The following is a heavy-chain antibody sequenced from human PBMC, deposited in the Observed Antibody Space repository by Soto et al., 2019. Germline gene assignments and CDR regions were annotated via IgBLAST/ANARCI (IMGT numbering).Heavy chain of an antibody. J-gene: IGHJ4*02. CDR1: GGSISSTKW. CDR3: ESTDRGWPTFEAN. D-gene: IGHD6-19*01. Sequence: SETLSLTCAVSGGSISSTKWWSWVRQPPGKGLEWIGEIFHGGDTNYNPSLKSRVTISVDKSKNQFSLNLSSVTAADTAVYYCESTDRGWPTFEANWGQGTQVTVSS. CDR2: IFHGGDT. V-gene: IGHV4-4*02.